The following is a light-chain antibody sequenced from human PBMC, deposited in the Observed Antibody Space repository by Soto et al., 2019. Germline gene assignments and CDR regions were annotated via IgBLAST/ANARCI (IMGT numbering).Light chain of an antibody. V-gene: IGLV1-40*01. Sequence: QSVLTQPPSVSGAPGQRVTISCTGSSSNIGAGYDVHWYQHLPGTAPKLLIYGNINRPSGVPDRFSGSKSDTSASLAITGLQAEDEADYYCQSYDSSRSVVFGGGTKLTVL. J-gene: IGLJ2*01. CDR2: GNI. CDR1: SSNIGAGYD. CDR3: QSYDSSRSVV.